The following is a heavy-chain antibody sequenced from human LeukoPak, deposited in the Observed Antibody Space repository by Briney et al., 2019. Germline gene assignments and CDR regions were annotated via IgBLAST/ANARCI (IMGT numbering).Heavy chain of an antibody. D-gene: IGHD4-17*01. CDR3: AKNRYGDYASDY. J-gene: IGHJ4*02. V-gene: IGHV3-23*01. CDR2: ISGSGGTT. CDR1: GFTFSTYN. Sequence: GGSLRLSCAASGFTFSTYNMNWVRRTPGKGLEWVSSISGSGGTTYYADSVKGRFTISRDNSKNTLSLQMNSLRAEDTAVYYCAKNRYGDYASDYWGQGTLVTVSS.